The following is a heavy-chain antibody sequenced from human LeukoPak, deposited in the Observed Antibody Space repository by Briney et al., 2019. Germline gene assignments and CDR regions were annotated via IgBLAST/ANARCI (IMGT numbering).Heavy chain of an antibody. D-gene: IGHD3-16*02. CDR1: GGSISSYY. CDR3: ARVGDSDDYVWGSYRYPLFDY. V-gene: IGHV4-59*01. Sequence: PSETLSLTCTVSGGSISSYYWSWIRQPPGKGLEWIGYIYYSGSTNYNPSLKSRVTISVDTSKNQFSLKLSSVTAADTAVYYCARVGDSDDYVWGSYRYPLFDYWGQGTLVTVSS. CDR2: IYYSGST. J-gene: IGHJ4*02.